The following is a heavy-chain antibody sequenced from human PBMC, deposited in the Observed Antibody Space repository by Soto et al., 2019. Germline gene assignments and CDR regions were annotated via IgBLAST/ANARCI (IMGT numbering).Heavy chain of an antibody. V-gene: IGHV3-33*01. CDR1: GFTFSSYG. J-gene: IGHJ4*02. CDR3: ARGSGTGMIDY. CDR2: IWYDGSNK. Sequence: GGPLRLSCAASGFTFSSYGIHCVRQAPGKGLEWVAVIWYDGSNKYYADSVKGRFTISRDNSKNTLYLQMNSLRAEDTAVYYCARGSGTGMIDYWGQGTLVTVSS. D-gene: IGHD6-19*01.